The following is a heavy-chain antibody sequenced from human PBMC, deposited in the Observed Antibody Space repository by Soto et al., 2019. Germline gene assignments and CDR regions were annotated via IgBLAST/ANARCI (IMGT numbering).Heavy chain of an antibody. D-gene: IGHD4-17*01. V-gene: IGHV1-3*01. CDR2: INAGNGNT. J-gene: IGHJ3*02. CDR1: GYTFTSYA. Sequence: APVKVSCKASGYTFTSYAMHWVRQAPGQRLEWMGWINAGNGNTKYSQKFQGRVTITRDTSASTAYMELSSLRSEDTAVYYCARNDDYGDYHDAFDIWGQGTMVTVSS. CDR3: ARNDDYGDYHDAFDI.